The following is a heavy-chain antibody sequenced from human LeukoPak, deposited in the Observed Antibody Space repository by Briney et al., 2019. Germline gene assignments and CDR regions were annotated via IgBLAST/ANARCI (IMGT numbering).Heavy chain of an antibody. V-gene: IGHV1-8*03. CDR3: ARGLLSFMRSDYSNYWDNWFDP. CDR1: GYTFTSYG. Sequence: ASVKVSCKASGYTFTSYGISWVRQATGQGLEWMGWMNPNSGNTGYAQKFQGRVTLTRNTSTSTAHMELSSLRSDDTAVYYCARGLLSFMRSDYSNYWDNWFDPWGQGTLVTVSS. J-gene: IGHJ5*02. CDR2: MNPNSGNT. D-gene: IGHD4-11*01.